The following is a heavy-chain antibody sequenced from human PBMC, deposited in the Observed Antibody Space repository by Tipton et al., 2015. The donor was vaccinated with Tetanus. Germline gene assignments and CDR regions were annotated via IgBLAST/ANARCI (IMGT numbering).Heavy chain of an antibody. J-gene: IGHJ4*02. CDR2: INPNSGGT. CDR1: GYTFTSYY. D-gene: IGHD3-10*01. V-gene: IGHV1-2*02. Sequence: QSGAEVKKPGASVKVSCKASGYTFTSYYMHWVRQAPGQGLEWMGWINPNSGGTNYAQKFQGRVTMTRDTSISTAYMELSRLRSDDTAVYYCARDPAGFGEAFDYWGQGTLVTVSS. CDR3: ARDPAGFGEAFDY.